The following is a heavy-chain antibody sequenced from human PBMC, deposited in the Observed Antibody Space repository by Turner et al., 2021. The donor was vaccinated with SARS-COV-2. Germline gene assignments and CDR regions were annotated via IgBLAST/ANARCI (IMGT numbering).Heavy chain of an antibody. CDR2: ISSSSSYI. J-gene: IGHJ5*02. V-gene: IGHV3-21*01. D-gene: IGHD3-22*01. CDR1: GFTCSSYS. Sequence: EVQLVESWGGLVKPGGSLKLSCAASGFTCSSYSMNWVRQAPGKGLEWVSSISSSSSYIYYADSMKGRFTISRDNAKNSLYLQMNSLRAEDTAVYYCARGTYYYDSSTYSGTNWFDPWGQGTLVTVSS. CDR3: ARGTYYYDSSTYSGTNWFDP.